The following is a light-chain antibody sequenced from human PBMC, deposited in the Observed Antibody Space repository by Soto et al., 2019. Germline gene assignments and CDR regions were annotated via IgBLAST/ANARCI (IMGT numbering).Light chain of an antibody. J-gene: IGLJ2*01. V-gene: IGLV3-1*01. CDR2: QDS. CDR1: KLGNKY. Sequence: SYELTQPPSVSVSPGQTASITCSGDKLGNKYVCWYQQKPGQSPVLVIYQDSKRPSGIPERFSGSNSGNTATLTISGTQAVDEADYYCQAWDSSTVVFGGGAKLTVL. CDR3: QAWDSSTVV.